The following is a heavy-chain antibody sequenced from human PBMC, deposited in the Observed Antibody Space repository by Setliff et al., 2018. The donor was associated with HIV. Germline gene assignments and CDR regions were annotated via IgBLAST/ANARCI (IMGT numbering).Heavy chain of an antibody. CDR2: IYYSGST. CDR1: GGSISSGDYY. J-gene: IGHJ4*02. V-gene: IGHV4-31*03. CDR3: AREPTAYNGYNWDYYFDY. D-gene: IGHD5-12*01. Sequence: PSETLSLTCTVSGGSISSGDYYWSWIRQRPGKGLEWIGYIYYSGSTSYNPSLKSRLTMSVDTSKNYFSLKLRSVTAADTGVYYCAREPTAYNGYNWDYYFDYWGQGMLVTVSS.